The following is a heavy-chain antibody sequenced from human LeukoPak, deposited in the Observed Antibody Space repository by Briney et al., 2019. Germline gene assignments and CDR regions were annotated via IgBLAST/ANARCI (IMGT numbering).Heavy chain of an antibody. CDR2: IDASGTNI. V-gene: IGHV3-23*05. Sequence: GGSLRLSCAASGFIFSSYAMNWVRQAPGKGLEWVSVIDASGTNIESADSVKGRFTMSRDNSKNTPYLQMNSLRAEDTAVYYCAKSPGISLNWFDPWGQGTLVTVS. CDR1: GFIFSSYA. D-gene: IGHD6-13*01. J-gene: IGHJ5*02. CDR3: AKSPGISLNWFDP.